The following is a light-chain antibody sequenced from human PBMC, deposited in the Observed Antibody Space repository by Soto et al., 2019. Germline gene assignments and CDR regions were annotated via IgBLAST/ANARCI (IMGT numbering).Light chain of an antibody. CDR2: SNN. J-gene: IGLJ2*01. Sequence: QSVLTQAPSASGTPGQRVTISCSGSTSNIGSNTVNWYQRLPGRAPKLLMHSNNQRPSGVPDRFSGSKSGTSATLAISGPQSEDEADYYCAAWDASMKGVLFGGGTQLTVL. V-gene: IGLV1-44*01. CDR1: TSNIGSNT. CDR3: AAWDASMKGVL.